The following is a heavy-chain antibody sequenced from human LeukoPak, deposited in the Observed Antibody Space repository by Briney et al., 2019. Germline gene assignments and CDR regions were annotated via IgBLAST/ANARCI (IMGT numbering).Heavy chain of an antibody. D-gene: IGHD3-16*01. CDR1: GYTFTSYG. CDR2: INTYNGDT. J-gene: IGHJ4*02. Sequence: GASVKVSCKAFGYTFTSYGITWVRQAPGQGLEWMGWINTYNGDTNYAQKLQGRVTMTTDTSTGTAYMELRSLRSDDTAVYYCAREGLGELTLDYWGQGTLVTVSS. V-gene: IGHV1-18*01. CDR3: AREGLGELTLDY.